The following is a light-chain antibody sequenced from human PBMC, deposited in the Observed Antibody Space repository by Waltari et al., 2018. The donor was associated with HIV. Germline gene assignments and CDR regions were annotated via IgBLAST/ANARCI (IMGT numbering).Light chain of an antibody. CDR1: ALPNRY. Sequence: SYELPQPPSVPVSPGQTARLTCSGAALPNRYAYWYQQKSGQAPVLVIYEDSKRPSGIPERFSGSSSGTMATLTISGAQVEDEADYYCYSRDSSGNSWVFGGGTKLTVL. J-gene: IGLJ3*02. CDR3: YSRDSSGNSWV. CDR2: EDS. V-gene: IGLV3-10*01.